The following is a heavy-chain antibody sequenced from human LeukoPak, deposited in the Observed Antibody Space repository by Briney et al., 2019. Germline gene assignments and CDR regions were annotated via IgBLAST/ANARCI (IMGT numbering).Heavy chain of an antibody. CDR2: VSDSRDV. D-gene: IGHD5-18*01. CDR1: GFTFSTYT. J-gene: IGHJ4*02. V-gene: IGHV3-48*02. Sequence: GGSLRLSCAASGFTFSTYTMNWVRQAPGKGLEWVSTVSDSRDVHYSDSVKGRFTISRDNARNSLYLQMNSLRDEDTAVYYCTRDGLHTAHFDYWGQGTLVTVSS. CDR3: TRDGLHTAHFDY.